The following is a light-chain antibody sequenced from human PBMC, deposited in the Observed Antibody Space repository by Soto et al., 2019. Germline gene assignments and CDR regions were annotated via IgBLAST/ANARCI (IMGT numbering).Light chain of an antibody. Sequence: QSVLTQPASVSGSPGQSITISCTGTSSDVGGYNYVSWYQQHPGKAPKLMIYDVSNRTSGVSNRFSGSKSVNTASLTISGLQAEDEADYYCSSYTSSSTRVFGTGTKLTVL. CDR3: SSYTSSSTRV. CDR1: SSDVGGYNY. J-gene: IGLJ1*01. V-gene: IGLV2-14*01. CDR2: DVS.